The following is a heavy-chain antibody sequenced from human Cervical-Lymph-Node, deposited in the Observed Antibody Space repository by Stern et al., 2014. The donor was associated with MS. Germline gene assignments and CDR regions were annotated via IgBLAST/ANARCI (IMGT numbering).Heavy chain of an antibody. D-gene: IGHD6-13*01. CDR3: ASAYSSSHSYFDY. V-gene: IGHV3-33*01. CDR2: IWYDGSNP. Sequence: MQLVESGGGVVQPGRSLRLSCAASGFSFSRYAMHWVRQAPGKGLEWVALIWYDGSNPYYEDSVTGRFTISRDNSKNTLYLQMNSLRAEDTAVYYCASAYSSSHSYFDYWGQGTLFTVSS. CDR1: GFSFSRYA. J-gene: IGHJ4*02.